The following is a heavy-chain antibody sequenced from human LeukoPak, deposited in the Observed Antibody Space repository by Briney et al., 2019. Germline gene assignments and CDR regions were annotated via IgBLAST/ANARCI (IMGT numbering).Heavy chain of an antibody. CDR3: ARDRAMVRGVIENHFDY. D-gene: IGHD3-10*01. J-gene: IGHJ4*02. CDR1: GFTFSSYN. V-gene: IGHV3-21*01. Sequence: GGSLRLSCTASGFTFSSYNINWVRQAPGKGLEWVSSISSSSSYIYYADSVKGRFTISRDNAKNSLYLQMNSLRAEDTAVYYCARDRAMVRGVIENHFDYWGQGTLVTVSS. CDR2: ISSSSSYI.